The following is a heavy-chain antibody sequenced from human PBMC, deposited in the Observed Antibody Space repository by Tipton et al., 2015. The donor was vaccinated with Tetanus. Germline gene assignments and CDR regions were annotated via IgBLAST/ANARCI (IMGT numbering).Heavy chain of an antibody. J-gene: IGHJ4*02. D-gene: IGHD1-26*01. V-gene: IGHV5-51*01. CDR2: IYYTERT. Sequence: QSGAEVKKPGESLKISCKGSGYSFGIYWLAWVRQMPGKGLEWIGNIYYTERTSYTPSLDGRVSISVDASKNQFFLRLTSVTAADTAVYYCARGLPREPFYFDYWGQGKQVTVSS. CDR3: ARGLPREPFYFDY. CDR1: GYSFGIYW.